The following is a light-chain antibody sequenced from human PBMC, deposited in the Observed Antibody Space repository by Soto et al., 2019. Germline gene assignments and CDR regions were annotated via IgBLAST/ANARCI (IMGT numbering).Light chain of an antibody. Sequence: EIVLTQSPGTLSLSPGERATLSCRASQSVSSSYLAWYQQKPGQAPRLLIYGASSRATGIPDRFSGSGSGTDFTLTISRLEPEDFAVYYCQQYGSSLWTFGQGTTVDIK. J-gene: IGKJ1*01. CDR1: QSVSSSY. CDR3: QQYGSSLWT. CDR2: GAS. V-gene: IGKV3-20*01.